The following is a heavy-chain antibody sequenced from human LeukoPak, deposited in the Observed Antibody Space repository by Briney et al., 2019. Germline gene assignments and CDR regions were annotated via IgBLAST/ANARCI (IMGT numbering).Heavy chain of an antibody. D-gene: IGHD3-22*01. CDR3: ARGLVVVITVAAFDI. Sequence: GGSLRLSCAASGFTFSSYEMNWVRQAPGKGLEWVSYISSSGSTIYYADSVKGRFTISRDNAKNSLYLQMNSLRAEDTAVYYCARGLVVVITVAAFDIWGQGTMVTVSS. V-gene: IGHV3-48*03. CDR1: GFTFSSYE. CDR2: ISSSGSTI. J-gene: IGHJ3*02.